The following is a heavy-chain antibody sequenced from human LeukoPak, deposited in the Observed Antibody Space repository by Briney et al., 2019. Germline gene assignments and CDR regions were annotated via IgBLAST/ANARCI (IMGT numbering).Heavy chain of an antibody. V-gene: IGHV1-18*01. D-gene: IGHD1-26*01. CDR3: ARSGRGTYYDFGL. Sequence: GASGKASCKASRYTFTTYGISWVRQAAGQGLEWMGWISGSNGNTNYAQKFQGRVSMTAETSTRTAYMELRSLRSDDTAVYYCARSGRGTYYDFGLWGQGTLVT. CDR2: ISGSNGNT. CDR1: RYTFTTYG. J-gene: IGHJ4*02.